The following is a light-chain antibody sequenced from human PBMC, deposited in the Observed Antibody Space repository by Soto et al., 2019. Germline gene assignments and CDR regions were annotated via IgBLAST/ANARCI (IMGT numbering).Light chain of an antibody. Sequence: DIQMTQSPSTLSASVVDRVTITCRATQSISNSLAWYQQKPGKAPKLLIYKASSLESGVPSRFSGSGSGTEFTLTITSLQPDDFATYYCQQYASFWTFGQGTKVEIK. CDR3: QQYASFWT. CDR1: QSISNS. V-gene: IGKV1-5*03. J-gene: IGKJ1*01. CDR2: KAS.